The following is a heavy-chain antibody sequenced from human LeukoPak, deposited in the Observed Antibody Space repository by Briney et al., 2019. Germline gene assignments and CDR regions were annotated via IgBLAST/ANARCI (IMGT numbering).Heavy chain of an antibody. CDR3: ARGHYIWGTYRQYFDY. D-gene: IGHD3-16*02. J-gene: IGHJ4*02. CDR2: MYYSGST. V-gene: IGHV4-59*01. CDR1: GGSFSGYY. Sequence: PSETLSLTCAVYGGSFSGYYWNWIRQPPGKGLEWVGYMYYSGSTSYNPSLMSRVTISVDTSKYQFSLKLSSVTAADTAVYYCARGHYIWGTYRQYFDYWGQGTLVTVSS.